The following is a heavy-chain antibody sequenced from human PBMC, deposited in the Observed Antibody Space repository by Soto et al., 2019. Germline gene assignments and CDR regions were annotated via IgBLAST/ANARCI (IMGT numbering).Heavy chain of an antibody. D-gene: IGHD3-10*01. J-gene: IGHJ4*02. CDR2: ISTNGGST. Sequence: GGSLRLSCSASGFTFSSYAMHWVRQAPGKGLEYVSSISTNGGSTHYADSVKGRFTISRDNSKNTLYLQMNSLRAEDTAVYYCASIKWFGESPDDYWGQGTLVTVSS. CDR1: GFTFSSYA. CDR3: ASIKWFGESPDDY. V-gene: IGHV3-64*04.